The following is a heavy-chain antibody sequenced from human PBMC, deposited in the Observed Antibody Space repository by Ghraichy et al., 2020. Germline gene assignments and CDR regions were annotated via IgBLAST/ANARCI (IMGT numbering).Heavy chain of an antibody. Sequence: GGSLRLSCAASGFTFSSYAMSWVRQAPGKGLEWVSAISGSGGSTYYADSVKGRFTISRDNSKNTLFLQMNSLRAEDTAVVYCAKDADYGSGSPMLDGMDVWGQGTTVTVSS. CDR2: ISGSGGST. V-gene: IGHV3-23*01. J-gene: IGHJ6*02. CDR1: GFTFSSYA. D-gene: IGHD3-10*01. CDR3: AKDADYGSGSPMLDGMDV.